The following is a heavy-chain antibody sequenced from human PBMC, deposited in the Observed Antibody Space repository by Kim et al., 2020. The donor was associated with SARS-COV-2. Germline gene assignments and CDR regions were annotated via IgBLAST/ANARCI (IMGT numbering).Heavy chain of an antibody. V-gene: IGHV4-59*01. Sequence: GCPTHHPSLKSRVTRSRGTSKNQFSLKMTSVTAADTAVYYCAREINRAFDYWGQGTLVPVSS. J-gene: IGHJ4*02. CDR3: AREINRAFDY. CDR2: GCP.